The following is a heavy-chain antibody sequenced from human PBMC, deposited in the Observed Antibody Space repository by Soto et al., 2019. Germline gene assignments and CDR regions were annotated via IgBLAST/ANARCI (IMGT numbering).Heavy chain of an antibody. CDR2: IIPIFGTA. D-gene: IGHD6-19*01. Sequence: GASVKVSCKASGGTFSSYAISWVRQAPGQGLEWMGGIIPIFGTANYAQKFQGRVTITADESTSTAYMELSSLRSEDTAVYYCASAVAGEYYFDYWGQGTLVTVSS. V-gene: IGHV1-69*13. CDR3: ASAVAGEYYFDY. CDR1: GGTFSSYA. J-gene: IGHJ4*02.